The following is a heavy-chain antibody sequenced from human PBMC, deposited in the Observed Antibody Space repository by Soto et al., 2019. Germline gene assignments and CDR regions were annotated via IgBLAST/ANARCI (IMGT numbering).Heavy chain of an antibody. CDR3: ARRQLISSGWYGDWFDP. V-gene: IGHV4-39*01. CDR2: IYYSGST. D-gene: IGHD6-19*01. Sequence: SDTLSRTFTVSGGSISTSSCYGGWIRHPPGKGLEWIGSIYYSGSTYYSPSRKSRVTRSVDTSKNQFSLKRSSVTAADTAVYYCARRQLISSGWYGDWFDPWGQG. J-gene: IGHJ5*02. CDR1: GGSISTSSCY.